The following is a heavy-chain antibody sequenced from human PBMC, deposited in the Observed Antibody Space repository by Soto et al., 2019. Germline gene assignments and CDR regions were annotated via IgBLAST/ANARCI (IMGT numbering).Heavy chain of an antibody. CDR2: FRTSGDDGTT. D-gene: IGHD1-1*01. V-gene: IGHV3-23*01. Sequence: GGSLRLSCAASGFTFSSYAMSWVRQAPGKGLEWISGFRTSGDDGTTYYADSVKGRFTISRDNSKNTLFLQMNSLRAEDTAIYYCAKKVNSGPGSQYFDYWGQGTLVTVSS. CDR1: GFTFSSYA. CDR3: AKKVNSGPGSQYFDY. J-gene: IGHJ4*02.